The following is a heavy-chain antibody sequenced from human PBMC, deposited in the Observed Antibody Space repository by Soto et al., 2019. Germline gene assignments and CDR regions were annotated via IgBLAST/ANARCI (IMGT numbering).Heavy chain of an antibody. CDR1: GGSISSSSYY. Sequence: SETLSLTCTVSGGSISSSSYYWGWIRQPPGKGLEWIGSIYYSGSTYYNPSLKSRVTISVDTSKNQFSLKLSSVTAADTAVYYCARPAPSEWELNAFDIWGQGTMVTVSS. D-gene: IGHD1-26*01. CDR2: IYYSGST. CDR3: ARPAPSEWELNAFDI. V-gene: IGHV4-39*01. J-gene: IGHJ3*02.